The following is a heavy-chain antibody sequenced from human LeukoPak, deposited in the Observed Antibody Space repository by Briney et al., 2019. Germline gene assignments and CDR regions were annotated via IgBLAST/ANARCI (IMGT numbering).Heavy chain of an antibody. J-gene: IGHJ4*02. CDR2: IYCSGST. CDR1: GGSISSYY. CDR3: ARRLRKGYCSGGSCYSLLSYFDY. V-gene: IGHV4-59*01. Sequence: PSETLSLTCTVSGGSISSYYWSWIRQPPGKGLEWIGYIYCSGSTNYNPSLKSRVTISVKTSKNQFSLKLSSVTAADTAVYYCARRLRKGYCSGGSCYSLLSYFDYWGQGTLVTVSS. D-gene: IGHD2-15*01.